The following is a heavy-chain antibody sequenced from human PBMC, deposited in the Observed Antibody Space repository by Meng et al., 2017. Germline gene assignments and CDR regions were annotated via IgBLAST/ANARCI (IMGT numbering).Heavy chain of an antibody. CDR1: GGSFNGYY. CDR3: ARGFYSSGWNTFDY. J-gene: IGHJ4*02. Sequence: QLQQWGAGLLRSSETLSLTCGVYGGSFNGYYWTWIRQPPGKGLEWVGDINHSGSTNYYPSLKSRVTISLDTSKNQFSLKLRSVTAADTAVYFCARGFYSSGWNTFDYWGQGTLVTVSS. CDR2: INHSGST. V-gene: IGHV4-34*01. D-gene: IGHD6-19*01.